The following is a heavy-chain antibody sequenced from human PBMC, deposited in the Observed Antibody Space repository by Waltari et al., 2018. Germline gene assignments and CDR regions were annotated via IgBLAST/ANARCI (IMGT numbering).Heavy chain of an antibody. D-gene: IGHD3-22*01. CDR3: VKDNYYDGSGYYPTPGY. Sequence: EVQLVESGGGLVQPGGSGRLPCSASGFPFTVTDLPWARQAPGKGLEYVSTISSNGGSIYDADSVKDRFTISRDNSKNTLYLQMSSLRAEDTAVYYCVKDNYYDGSGYYPTPGYWGQGTLVTVSS. CDR2: ISSNGGSI. CDR1: GFPFTVTD. J-gene: IGHJ4*02. V-gene: IGHV3-64D*06.